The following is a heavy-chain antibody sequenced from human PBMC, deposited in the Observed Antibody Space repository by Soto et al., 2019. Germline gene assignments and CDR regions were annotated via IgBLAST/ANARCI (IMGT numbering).Heavy chain of an antibody. D-gene: IGHD2-8*01. CDR1: GFTFSSYA. J-gene: IGHJ6*03. Sequence: GGSLRLSCAASGFTFSSYAMSWVRQAPGKGLEWVSAISGSGGSTYYADSVKGRFTISRDNSKNTLYLQMNSLRAEDTAVYYCASRSGLLMVYAIPYYYYYMDVWGKGTTVTVSS. V-gene: IGHV3-23*01. CDR2: ISGSGGST. CDR3: ASRSGLLMVYAIPYYYYYMDV.